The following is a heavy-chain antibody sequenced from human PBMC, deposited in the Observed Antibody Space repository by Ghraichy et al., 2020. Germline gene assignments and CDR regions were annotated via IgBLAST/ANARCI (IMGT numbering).Heavy chain of an antibody. CDR1: GFTFSSYS. CDR3: ARSVVTMVRGVIISEWFDP. D-gene: IGHD3-10*01. V-gene: IGHV3-48*02. J-gene: IGHJ5*02. CDR2: ISSSSSTI. Sequence: GGSLRLSCAASGFTFSSYSMNWVRQAPGKGLEWVSYISSSSSTIYYADSVKGRFTISRDNAKNSLYLQMNSLRDEDTAVYYCARSVVTMVRGVIISEWFDPWGQGTLVTVSS.